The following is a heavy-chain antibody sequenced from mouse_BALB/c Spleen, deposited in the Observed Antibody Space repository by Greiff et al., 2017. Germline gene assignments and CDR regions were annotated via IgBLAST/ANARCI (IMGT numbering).Heavy chain of an antibody. D-gene: IGHD2-2*01. CDR3: ARSEGLRRDAMDY. CDR1: GYTFTSYW. CDR2: INPSTGYT. J-gene: IGHJ4*01. V-gene: IGHV1-7*01. Sequence: QVQLQQSGAELAKPGASVKMSCKASGYTFTSYWMHWVKQRPGQGLEWIGYINPSTGYTEYNQKFKDKATLTADKSSSTAYMQLSSLTSEDSAVYYCARSEGLRRDAMDYWGQGTPVTVSS.